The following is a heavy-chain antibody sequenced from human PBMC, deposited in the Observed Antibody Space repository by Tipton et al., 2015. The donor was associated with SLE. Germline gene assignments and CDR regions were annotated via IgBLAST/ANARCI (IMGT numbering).Heavy chain of an antibody. Sequence: GSLRLSCAGSGFTFSTYWISWVRQAPGKGLEWVANIKEDGSEKYYLDSVRGRFTISRDNAKNSLYLQMNSLRAEDTAVYYCARYSTPLAFDIWGQGTMVTVSS. V-gene: IGHV3-7*01. CDR2: IKEDGSEK. D-gene: IGHD2-15*01. J-gene: IGHJ3*02. CDR3: ARYSTPLAFDI. CDR1: GFTFSTYW.